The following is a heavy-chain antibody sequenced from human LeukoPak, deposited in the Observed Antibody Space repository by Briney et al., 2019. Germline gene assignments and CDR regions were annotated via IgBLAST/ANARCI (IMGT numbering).Heavy chain of an antibody. D-gene: IGHD3-22*01. J-gene: IGHJ4*02. CDR1: GLTFSNAW. CDR3: TTELDIRPNHY. V-gene: IGHV3-15*01. Sequence: AGGSLRLSCAASGLTFSNAWMSWVRQAPGKGLEWVGRIKRKSDGGTTDYAAPVKGRFTISRDDSKNTLYLQMNSLKSEDTAVYYCTTELDIRPNHYWGQGTLVTVSS. CDR2: IKRKSDGGTT.